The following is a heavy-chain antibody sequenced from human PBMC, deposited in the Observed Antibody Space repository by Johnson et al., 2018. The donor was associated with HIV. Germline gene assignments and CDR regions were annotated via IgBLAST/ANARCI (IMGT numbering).Heavy chain of an antibody. CDR1: GFTFDDYD. Sequence: VQLVESGGGVVRPGGSLRLSCAASGFTFDDYDMSWVRQAPGKGLEWVSGINWRGDSTGFADSVKGRFTISRDNAKNSLYLQMNSLRAEDTALYYCARDLIGWELRGAFDIWGQGTMVTVSS. J-gene: IGHJ3*02. V-gene: IGHV3-20*04. CDR3: ARDLIGWELRGAFDI. CDR2: INWRGDST. D-gene: IGHD1-26*01.